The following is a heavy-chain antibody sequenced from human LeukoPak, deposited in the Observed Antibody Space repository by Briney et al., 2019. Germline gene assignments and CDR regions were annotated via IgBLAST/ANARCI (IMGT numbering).Heavy chain of an antibody. CDR1: GGTFSSYA. CDR3: ATASCNYYDRRYYFDY. CDR2: IIPIFGTA. Sequence: VASVKVSCKASGGTFSSYAISWVRQAPGQGLEWMGGIIPIFGTANYAQKFQGRVTITTDESTSTAYMELSSLRSEDTAVYYCATASCNYYDRRYYFDYWGQGTLVTVSS. J-gene: IGHJ4*02. D-gene: IGHD3-22*01. V-gene: IGHV1-69*05.